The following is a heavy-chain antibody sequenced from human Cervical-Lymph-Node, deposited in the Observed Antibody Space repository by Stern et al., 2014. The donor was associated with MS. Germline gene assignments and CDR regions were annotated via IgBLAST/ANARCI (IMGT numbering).Heavy chain of an antibody. D-gene: IGHD3-22*01. CDR2: ISSSSSTI. CDR3: ARDTDSSGYYWGDAFDI. V-gene: IGHV3-48*02. Sequence: QLVQSGGGLVQPGGSLRLSCADSGFTFSSYSMNWVRQAPGKGLEWVSYISSSSSTIYYADSVKGRFTISRDNAKNSLYLQMNSLRDEDTAVYYCARDTDSSGYYWGDAFDIWGQGTMVTVSS. J-gene: IGHJ3*02. CDR1: GFTFSSYS.